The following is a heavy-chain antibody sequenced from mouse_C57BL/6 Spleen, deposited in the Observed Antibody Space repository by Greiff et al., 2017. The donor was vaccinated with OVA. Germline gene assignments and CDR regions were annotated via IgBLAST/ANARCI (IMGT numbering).Heavy chain of an antibody. Sequence: EVKLMESGGGLVKPGGSLKLSCAASGFTFSSYAMSWVRQTPEKRLEWVATISDGGSYTYYPDNVKGRFTISRDNAKNNLYLQMSHLKSEDTAMYYCARDRDYGIYGFAYWGQGTLVTVSA. CDR1: GFTFSSYA. CDR2: ISDGGSYT. J-gene: IGHJ3*01. CDR3: ARDRDYGIYGFAY. D-gene: IGHD2-1*01. V-gene: IGHV5-4*01.